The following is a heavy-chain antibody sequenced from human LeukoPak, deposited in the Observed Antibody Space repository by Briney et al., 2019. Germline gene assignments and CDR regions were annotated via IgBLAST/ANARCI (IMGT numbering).Heavy chain of an antibody. CDR3: ARGYQLLYGFWFDP. J-gene: IGHJ5*02. Sequence: PSQTLSLTCTVSGGSISSGDYYWSWIRQPPGKGLEWIGEINHSGSTNYNPSLKSRVTISVDTSKNQFSLKLSSVTAADTAVHYCARGYQLLYGFWFDPWGQGTLVTVFS. V-gene: IGHV4-30-4*08. D-gene: IGHD2-2*02. CDR2: INHSGST. CDR1: GGSISSGDYY.